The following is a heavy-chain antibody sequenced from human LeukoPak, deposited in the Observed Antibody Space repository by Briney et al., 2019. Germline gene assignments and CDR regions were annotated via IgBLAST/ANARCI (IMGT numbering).Heavy chain of an antibody. CDR3: AELGITMIGGV. CDR2: ISSSGSTI. CDR1: GFTFSSYE. D-gene: IGHD3-10*02. V-gene: IGHV3-48*03. J-gene: IGHJ6*04. Sequence: GGSLRLSCAASGFTFSSYEMNWVRQAPGKGLEWVSYISSSGSTIYYADSVKGRFTISRDNAKNSLCLQMNSLRAEDTAVCYCAELGITMIGGVWGKGTTVTISS.